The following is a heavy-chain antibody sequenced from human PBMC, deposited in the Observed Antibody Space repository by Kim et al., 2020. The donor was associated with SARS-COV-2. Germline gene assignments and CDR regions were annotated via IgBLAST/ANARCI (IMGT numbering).Heavy chain of an antibody. J-gene: IGHJ5*02. D-gene: IGHD1-26*01. CDR1: GFNFSNHV. CDR2: ISYEGSTK. CDR3: ARNLVGDTDLGP. V-gene: IGHV3-30*03. Sequence: GGSLRLSCAASGFNFSNHVMHWVRQAPGKGLEWVALISYEGSTKKYTDSVKGRFTVSRDNSKNTLFLQMNSLRPEDTAVYYCARNLVGDTDLGPWGQGTLVTVSS.